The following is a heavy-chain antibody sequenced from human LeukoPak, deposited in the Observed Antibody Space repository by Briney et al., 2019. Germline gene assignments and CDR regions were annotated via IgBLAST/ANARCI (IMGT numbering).Heavy chain of an antibody. Sequence: QPGGSLRLSCAASGFPFSSYWMHWVRQAPGKGLVWVSRINSDGSSKSYADSVKGRFTISRDNAKNTLYLQMNSLRAEDTAVYYCARDRGQQLVLGLFDYWGQGTLVTVSS. V-gene: IGHV3-74*01. CDR2: INSDGSSK. J-gene: IGHJ4*02. CDR1: GFPFSSYW. D-gene: IGHD6-13*01. CDR3: ARDRGQQLVLGLFDY.